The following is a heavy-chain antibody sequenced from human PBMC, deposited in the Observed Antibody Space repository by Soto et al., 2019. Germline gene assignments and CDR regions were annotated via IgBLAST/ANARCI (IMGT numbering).Heavy chain of an antibody. D-gene: IGHD2-2*01. J-gene: IGHJ4*02. Sequence: SETLSLTCTVSGGAIRNFYWSWIRQAPGKALECLGYAYYSVTTNYNPSLKSRVTISIDTSKNHSSLTLSSVTAADTAVYYCARGVAPAGFDYWGQGTLATVS. CDR3: ARGVAPAGFDY. CDR1: GGAIRNFY. V-gene: IGHV4-59*01. CDR2: AYYSVTT.